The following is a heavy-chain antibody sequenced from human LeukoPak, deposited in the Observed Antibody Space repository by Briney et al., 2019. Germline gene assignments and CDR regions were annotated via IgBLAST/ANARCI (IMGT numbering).Heavy chain of an antibody. J-gene: IGHJ4*02. D-gene: IGHD6-13*01. CDR3: ARAGYSSF. Sequence: PSETLSLTCAVYGAPFSVYYWSWIRQPPGKGLEWIGEINHSGSTNYNPSLKSRVTISVDTSKNQFSLRLSSVTAADTAVYYCARAGYSSFWGQGTLVTVSS. V-gene: IGHV4-34*01. CDR2: INHSGST. CDR1: GAPFSVYY.